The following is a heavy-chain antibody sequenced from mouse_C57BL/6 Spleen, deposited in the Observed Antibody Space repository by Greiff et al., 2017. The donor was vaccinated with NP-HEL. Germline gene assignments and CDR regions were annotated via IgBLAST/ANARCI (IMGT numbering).Heavy chain of an antibody. CDR2: ISYDGSN. CDR3: ARRDYGPIDY. V-gene: IGHV3-6*01. Sequence: EVQRVESGPGLVKPSQSLSLTCSVTGYSITSGYYWNWIRQFPGNKLEWMGYISYDGSNNYNPSLKNRISITRDTSKNQFFLKLNSVTTEDTATYYCARRDYGPIDYWGQGTTLTVSS. J-gene: IGHJ2*01. CDR1: GYSITSGYY. D-gene: IGHD1-1*01.